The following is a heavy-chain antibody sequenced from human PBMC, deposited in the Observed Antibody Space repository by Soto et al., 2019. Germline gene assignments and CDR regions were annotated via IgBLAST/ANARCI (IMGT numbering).Heavy chain of an antibody. J-gene: IGHJ6*02. D-gene: IGHD3-3*01. CDR1: GFARSTSGMC. V-gene: IGHV2-70*11. CDR2: IDWDDDK. Sequence: GSGPRRVNPTQTLGLTCTFSGFARSTSGMCVSWIRQPPGKALEWLARIDWDDDKYYSTSLKTRLTISKDTSKNQVVLTMTNMDPVDTATYYCARIQKWSGYLLYADYGMDVWGQGTTVTVSS. CDR3: ARIQKWSGYLLYADYGMDV.